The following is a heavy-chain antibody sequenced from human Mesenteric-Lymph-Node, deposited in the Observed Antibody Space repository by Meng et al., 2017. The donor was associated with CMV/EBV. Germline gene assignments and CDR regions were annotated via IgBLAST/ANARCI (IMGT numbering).Heavy chain of an antibody. CDR2: ISAYNGNT. D-gene: IGHD2-2*01. V-gene: IGHV1-18*01. Sequence: ASVKVSCKASGYTFSNYAISWVRQAPGQGLEWMGWISAYNGNTNYAQNVQGRVTMTTDTSTSTAYMELRSLRFDDTAVYFCARGISSTGWLVDNWGQGTLVTVSS. CDR1: GYTFSNYA. CDR3: ARGISSTGWLVDN. J-gene: IGHJ4*02.